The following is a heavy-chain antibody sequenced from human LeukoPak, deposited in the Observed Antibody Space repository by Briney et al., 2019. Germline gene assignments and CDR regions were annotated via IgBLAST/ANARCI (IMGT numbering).Heavy chain of an antibody. Sequence: SETLSLTCAVSGGSISSNNWWIWVRQSPEKGLEWIGEIYHDGSTNYNPSLKSRVTISMDKSKNQLSLKLNFVTAADTAVYYCARHGDYYDSSGYNGHWFDPWGQGTLVTVSS. CDR2: IYHDGST. CDR3: ARHGDYYDSSGYNGHWFDP. J-gene: IGHJ5*02. V-gene: IGHV4-4*02. CDR1: GGSISSNNW. D-gene: IGHD3-22*01.